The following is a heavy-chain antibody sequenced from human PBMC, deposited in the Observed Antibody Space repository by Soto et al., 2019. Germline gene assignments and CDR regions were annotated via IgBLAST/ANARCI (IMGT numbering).Heavy chain of an antibody. D-gene: IGHD4-17*01. CDR2: IYSTGNT. J-gene: IGHJ4*02. CDR3: ARNVPVTTLGY. Sequence: EVKLVESGGGLVQPGGSLRLSCAASGVTVSNNYMNWVRQAPGKGLELVSSIYSTGNTFYADSVKGRFTISRDNSKNTLYLQMNSLRVEETAVYYCARNVPVTTLGYCGQGTLVTVSS. V-gene: IGHV3-66*01. CDR1: GVTVSNNY.